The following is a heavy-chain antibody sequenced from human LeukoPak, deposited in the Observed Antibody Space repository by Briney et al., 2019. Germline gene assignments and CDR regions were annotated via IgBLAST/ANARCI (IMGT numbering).Heavy chain of an antibody. CDR1: GGSFSGYY. D-gene: IGHD3-22*01. CDR2: INHSGST. V-gene: IGHV4-34*01. CDR3: AREAFTYHYDSSGYYSYYYYYYMDV. Sequence: PSETLSLTCAVYGGSFSGYYWSWIRQPPGKGLEWIGEINHSGSTNYNPSLKSRVTISVDTSKNQFSLKLSSVTAADTAVYYCAREAFTYHYDSSGYYSYYYYYYMDVRGKGTTVTVSS. J-gene: IGHJ6*03.